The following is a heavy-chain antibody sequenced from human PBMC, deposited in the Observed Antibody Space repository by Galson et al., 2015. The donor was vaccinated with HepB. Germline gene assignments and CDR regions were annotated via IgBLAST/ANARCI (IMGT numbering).Heavy chain of an antibody. CDR1: GGSICSGHYY. J-gene: IGHJ4*02. Sequence: TLSLTCIVSGGSICSGHYYWSWIRQHPGRGLEWIGYIYYSGSTYYNPSLESRVIISVDTSENQFSLNLSSVTAADTAVYYCARDGRITATGTFLDYWGQGTLVTVSS. V-gene: IGHV4-31*03. D-gene: IGHD6-13*01. CDR3: ARDGRITATGTFLDY. CDR2: IYYSGST.